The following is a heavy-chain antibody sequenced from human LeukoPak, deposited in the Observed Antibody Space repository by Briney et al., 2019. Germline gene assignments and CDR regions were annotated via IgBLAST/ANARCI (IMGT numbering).Heavy chain of an antibody. Sequence: GGSLRLSCTASGFTFGDYAMSWVRQAPGKGLEWVGFIRSKAYGGTTEYAASVKGRFTISRDDSKSIAYLQMNSLKTEDTAVYYCTRLADCSSTSCPYYYYMDVWGKGTTVTVSS. V-gene: IGHV3-49*04. D-gene: IGHD2-2*01. J-gene: IGHJ6*03. CDR3: TRLADCSSTSCPYYYYMDV. CDR2: IRSKAYGGTT. CDR1: GFTFGDYA.